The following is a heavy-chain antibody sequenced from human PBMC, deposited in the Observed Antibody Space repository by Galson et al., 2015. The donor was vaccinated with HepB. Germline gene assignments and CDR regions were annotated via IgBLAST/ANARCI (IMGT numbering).Heavy chain of an antibody. J-gene: IGHJ2*01. D-gene: IGHD3-3*01. CDR2: INHSGST. CDR1: GGSFSGYY. Sequence: ETLSLTCAVYGGSFSGYYWSWIRQPPGKGLEWIGEINHSGSTNYNPSLKSRVTISVDTSKNQFSLKLSSVTAADTAVYYCAREGRHYDFWSGQNWYFDLWGRGTLVTVSS. V-gene: IGHV4-34*01. CDR3: AREGRHYDFWSGQNWYFDL.